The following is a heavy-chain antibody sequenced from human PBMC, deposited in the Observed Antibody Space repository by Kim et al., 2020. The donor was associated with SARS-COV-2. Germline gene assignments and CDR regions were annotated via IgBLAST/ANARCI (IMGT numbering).Heavy chain of an antibody. CDR3: AKVTYYYGSGSYCFDY. Sequence: GGSLRLSCAASGFTFSSYAMSWVRQAPGKGLEWVSAISGSGGSTYYSDSVKGRFTISRDNSKNTLYLQMNSLRAEDTAVYYCAKVTYYYGSGSYCFDYWGQGTLVTVSS. V-gene: IGHV3-23*01. CDR1: GFTFSSYA. CDR2: ISGSGGST. J-gene: IGHJ4*02. D-gene: IGHD3-10*01.